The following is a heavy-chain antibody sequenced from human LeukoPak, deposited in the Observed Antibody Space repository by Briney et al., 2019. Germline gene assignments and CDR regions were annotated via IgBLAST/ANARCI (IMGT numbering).Heavy chain of an antibody. D-gene: IGHD2-2*01. CDR3: ARDLVGYCSSTSCYDYNWYDP. V-gene: IGHV1-2*02. CDR2: INPNSGGT. Sequence: ASVKVSCKASGYTFTGYYMHWVRQAPGQGLEWMGWINPNSGGTNYAQKFQGRVTMTRDTSISTAYMELSRLRSDDTAVYYCARDLVGYCSSTSCYDYNWYDPWGQGTLVTVSS. CDR1: GYTFTGYY. J-gene: IGHJ5*02.